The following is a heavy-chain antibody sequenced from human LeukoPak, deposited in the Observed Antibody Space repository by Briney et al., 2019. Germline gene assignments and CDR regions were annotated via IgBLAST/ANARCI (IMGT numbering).Heavy chain of an antibody. V-gene: IGHV3-74*01. CDR1: GFTFSSYW. J-gene: IGHJ4*02. CDR3: ARVDYSDK. CDR2: IKSDGSIT. Sequence: GGSLRPSCAASGFTFSSYWMHWVRQAPGKGLVWVSRIKSDGSITFYADSVRGRFTISRDNAKNTLYLQMSSLRAEDTAVYYCARVDYSDKWGQGAVVTVSS.